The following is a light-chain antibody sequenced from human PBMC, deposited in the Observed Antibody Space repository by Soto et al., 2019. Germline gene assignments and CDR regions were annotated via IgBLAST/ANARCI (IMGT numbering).Light chain of an antibody. Sequence: DIQMTQSPSTLSASVGDRVTITCRASQSINNALAWYQQKPGKAPRLLIYEASSLKSGVPSTFRGSGSGTEFTLTISSLQPDDFATFYCQQYDSYPYTFGQGTKLEI. CDR3: QQYDSYPYT. V-gene: IGKV1-5*03. CDR2: EAS. CDR1: QSINNA. J-gene: IGKJ2*01.